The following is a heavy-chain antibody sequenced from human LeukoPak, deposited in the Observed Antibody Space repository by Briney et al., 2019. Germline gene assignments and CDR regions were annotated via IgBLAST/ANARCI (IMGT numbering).Heavy chain of an antibody. J-gene: IGHJ5*02. V-gene: IGHV3-23*01. CDR2: VSGGGGGT. CDR1: GFTFSSYA. Sequence: PGGSLRLSCAASGFTFSSYAMMWVRQAPGKGLEWGSTVSGGGGGTYYADSVKGRFTISRENSKNPLYLQMNSMRGEDTAVYYCAKGAAAGQVDWFDPWGQGTLVTVSS. D-gene: IGHD6-13*01. CDR3: AKGAAAGQVDWFDP.